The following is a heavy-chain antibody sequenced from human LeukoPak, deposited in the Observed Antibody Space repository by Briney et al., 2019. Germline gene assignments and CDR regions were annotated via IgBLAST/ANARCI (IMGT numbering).Heavy chain of an antibody. CDR2: IYPGDSDT. V-gene: IGHV5-51*01. CDR3: ARHDTIFGVVIPFDY. J-gene: IGHJ4*02. CDR1: GYSFTSYW. D-gene: IGHD3-3*01. Sequence: GESLKISCKGSGYSFTSYWIGWVRQMPGKGLEWMGIIYPGDSDTRYSPSSQGQVTISADKSISTAYLQWSSLKASDTAMYYCARHDTIFGVVIPFDYWGQGTLVTVSS.